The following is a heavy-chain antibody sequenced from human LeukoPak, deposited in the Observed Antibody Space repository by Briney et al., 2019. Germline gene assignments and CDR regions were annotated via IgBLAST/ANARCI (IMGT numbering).Heavy chain of an antibody. CDR2: IYTSGST. CDR1: GGSISSGSYY. J-gene: IGHJ5*02. Sequence: PSETLSLTCTVSGGSISSGSYYWSWIRQPAGKGLEWIGRIYTSGSTNYNPSLKSRVTISVDTSKNQFSLKLSSVTAADTVVYYCTRDPLGLAGYCSSTSCYTMGALDPWGQGTLVTVSS. D-gene: IGHD2-2*02. V-gene: IGHV4-61*02. CDR3: TRDPLGLAGYCSSTSCYTMGALDP.